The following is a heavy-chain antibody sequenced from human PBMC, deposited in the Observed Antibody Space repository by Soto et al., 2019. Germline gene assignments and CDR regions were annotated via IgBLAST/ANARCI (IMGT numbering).Heavy chain of an antibody. J-gene: IGHJ5*02. CDR2: IYYSGST. D-gene: IGHD2-2*01. CDR1: GGSISSGGYY. V-gene: IGHV4-31*03. Sequence: SLTCTVTGGSISSGGYYWSWIRQHPGKGLEWIGYIYYSGSTYYNPSLKSRVTISVDTSKNQFSLKLSSVTAADTAVYYCARASCSSTSCYRENWFDPWGQGTLVTVSS. CDR3: ARASCSSTSCYRENWFDP.